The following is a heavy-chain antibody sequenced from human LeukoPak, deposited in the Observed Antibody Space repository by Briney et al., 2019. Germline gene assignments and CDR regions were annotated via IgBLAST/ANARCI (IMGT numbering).Heavy chain of an antibody. J-gene: IGHJ3*02. CDR2: INSKTDGGTT. CDR3: TTDLASGDGWYNAFDI. Sequence: GGSLRLSCAASGFTFSSYAMSWVRQAPGKGLEWVGRINSKTDGGTTDYAAPVKGRFTISRDDSKTTLYLQMNSLKTEDTAVYYCTTDLASGDGWYNAFDIWGQGTMVTVSS. D-gene: IGHD6-19*01. V-gene: IGHV3-15*01. CDR1: GFTFSSYA.